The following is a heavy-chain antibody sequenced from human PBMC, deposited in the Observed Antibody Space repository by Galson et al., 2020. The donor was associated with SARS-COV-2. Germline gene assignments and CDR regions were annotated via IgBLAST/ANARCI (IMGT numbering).Heavy chain of an antibody. D-gene: IGHD3-10*01. CDR1: GFTFSTYA. Sequence: GESLKISCAASGFTFSTYAMHWVRQAPGQGLEWVAVISNDGSNRYYADSVKGRFTISRDNSKNTLYVQMNSLRAEDTAVYYCARGPRFGELLSPFDSWGQGTLVTVSS. V-gene: IGHV3-30-3*01. CDR3: ARGPRFGELLSPFDS. CDR2: ISNDGSNR. J-gene: IGHJ4*02.